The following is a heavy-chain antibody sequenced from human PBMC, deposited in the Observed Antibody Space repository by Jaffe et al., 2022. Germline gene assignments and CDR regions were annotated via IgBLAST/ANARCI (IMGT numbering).Heavy chain of an antibody. D-gene: IGHD3-10*01. CDR1: GYTFTSYA. CDR3: ARDHYGSGSYRAQSNEGLDY. V-gene: IGHV7-4-1*02. CDR2: INTNTGNP. Sequence: QVQLVQSGSELKKPGASVKVSCKASGYTFTSYAMNWVRQAPGQGLEWMGWINTNTGNPTYAQGFTGRFVFSLDTSVSTAYLQISSLKAEDTAVYYCARDHYGSGSYRAQSNEGLDYWGQGTLVTVSS. J-gene: IGHJ4*02.